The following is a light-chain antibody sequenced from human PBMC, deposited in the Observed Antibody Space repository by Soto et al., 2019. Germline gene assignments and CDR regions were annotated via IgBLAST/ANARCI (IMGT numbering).Light chain of an antibody. CDR3: QQYNDWPPRT. CDR2: GAS. CDR1: QSVSSN. J-gene: IGKJ1*01. Sequence: EIVMTQSPATLSVSPGERATLSCRASQSVSSNLAWYQQKPGQAPRLLIYGASTRATGIPARFSGSGSGIEFTLTISGLQSEDFVVYYCQQYNDWPPRTFGQGTKVEIK. V-gene: IGKV3-15*01.